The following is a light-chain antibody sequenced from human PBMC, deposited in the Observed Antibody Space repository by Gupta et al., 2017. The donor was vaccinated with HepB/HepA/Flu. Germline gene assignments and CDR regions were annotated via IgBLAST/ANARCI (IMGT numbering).Light chain of an antibody. J-gene: IGKJ4*01. CDR2: AAS. V-gene: IGKV1-39*01. Sequence: DIQMTQSPSSLSASVGDRVTITCRASQSISSYLNWYQQKPGKVPKLLIFAASSLQSGVPSRFRGSGSGTDFTLTISRLQPEDFATYYCQESDSTPLTFGGGTKVEIK. CDR1: QSISSY. CDR3: QESDSTPLT.